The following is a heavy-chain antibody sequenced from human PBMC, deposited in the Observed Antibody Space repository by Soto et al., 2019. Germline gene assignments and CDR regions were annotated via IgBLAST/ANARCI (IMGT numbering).Heavy chain of an antibody. CDR2: INVDGTTT. CDR3: GARRNSNNWFDP. D-gene: IGHD2-21*01. J-gene: IGHJ5*02. CDR1: GFSISNYT. Sequence: AGSLTLTCTASGFSISNYTMHWVRHSPGKGMVWVSSINVDGTTTHYADSVKGRFTISRDTAKNTLCLQWNSLRAEDTAVYDGGARRNSNNWFDPGGQGTRVTVPQ. V-gene: IGHV3-74*01.